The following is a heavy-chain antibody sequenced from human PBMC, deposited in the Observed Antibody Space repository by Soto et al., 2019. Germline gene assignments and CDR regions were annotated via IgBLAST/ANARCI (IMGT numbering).Heavy chain of an antibody. V-gene: IGHV3-15*02. CDR2: IKSKTDGGTT. J-gene: IGHJ2*01. Sequence: EVQLVESGGAWERLGGPLGLPVAAPGSPSGNPWRTGAARPPGKGREGVGGIKSKTDGGTTDYAAPVKGRFTISRDDSKNTLYLQMNSLKTEDTAVYYCTTALPHWYFDLWGRGTLVTVSS. CDR1: GSPSGNPW. CDR3: TTALPHWYFDL.